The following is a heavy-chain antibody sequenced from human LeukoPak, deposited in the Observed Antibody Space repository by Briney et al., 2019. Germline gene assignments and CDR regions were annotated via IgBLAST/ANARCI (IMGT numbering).Heavy chain of an antibody. V-gene: IGHV1-2*02. CDR1: GYTFTGYY. J-gene: IGHJ4*02. Sequence: ASVKVSCKASGYTFTGYYTHWVRQAPGQGLEWMGWINPNSGGTNYAQKFQGRVTMTRDTSISTAYMELSRLRSDDTAVYYCALEYSSSSSLDYWGQGTLVTVSS. CDR2: INPNSGGT. CDR3: ALEYSSSSSLDY. D-gene: IGHD6-6*01.